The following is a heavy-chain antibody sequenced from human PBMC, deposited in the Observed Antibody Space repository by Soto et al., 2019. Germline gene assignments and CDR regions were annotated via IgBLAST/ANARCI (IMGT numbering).Heavy chain of an antibody. CDR3: TTLYYDFWSGYYYYGMDV. Sequence: GESLKISCAASGFTFSNAWMSWVRQAPGKGLEWVGRIKSKTDGGTTDYAAPVKGRFTISRDDSKNTLYLQMNSLKTEDTAVYYCTTLYYDFWSGYYYYGMDVWGQGTTVTVSS. CDR2: IKSKTDGGTT. V-gene: IGHV3-15*01. CDR1: GFTFSNAW. J-gene: IGHJ6*02. D-gene: IGHD3-3*01.